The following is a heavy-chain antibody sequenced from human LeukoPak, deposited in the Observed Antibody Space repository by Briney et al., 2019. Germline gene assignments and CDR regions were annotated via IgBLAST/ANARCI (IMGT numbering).Heavy chain of an antibody. CDR1: VYTFTSYY. CDR3: ARPSLPTYYDSSASFFDY. J-gene: IGHJ4*02. D-gene: IGHD3-22*01. V-gene: IGHV1-46*01. CDR2: INPSGGST. Sequence: ASVKVSCKASVYTFTSYYMHWVRQAPGQGLEWMGIINPSGGSTSYAQKFQGRVTMTRDTSTSTAYMVLSSLRSEDTAVYYCARPSLPTYYDSSASFFDYWGQGTLVTVSS.